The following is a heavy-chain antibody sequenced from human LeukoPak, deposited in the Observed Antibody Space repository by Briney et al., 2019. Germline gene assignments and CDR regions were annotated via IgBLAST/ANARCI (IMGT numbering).Heavy chain of an antibody. D-gene: IGHD6-13*01. CDR3: ARLSSSWYFGKLSNWFDP. V-gene: IGHV4-34*01. CDR1: GGSFSGYY. CDR2: INHSGST. J-gene: IGHJ5*02. Sequence: SETLSLTCAVYGGSFSGYYWSWIRQPPGKGLEWIGEINHSGSTNYNPSLKSRVTISVDTSKNQFSLKLSSVTAADTAVYYCARLSSSWYFGKLSNWFDPWGQGTLVTVSS.